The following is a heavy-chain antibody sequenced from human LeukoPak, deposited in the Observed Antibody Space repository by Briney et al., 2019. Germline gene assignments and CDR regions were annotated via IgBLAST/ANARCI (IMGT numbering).Heavy chain of an antibody. Sequence: GGSLRLSCAASGFTFSSYAMSWDRQAPGKGLEWVSAISGSGGSTYYADSVKGRFTISRDNSKNTLYLQMNSLRAEDTAVYYCAKADYSTTYFDYWGQGTLVTVSS. D-gene: IGHD4-11*01. V-gene: IGHV3-23*01. CDR2: ISGSGGST. CDR1: GFTFSSYA. CDR3: AKADYSTTYFDY. J-gene: IGHJ4*02.